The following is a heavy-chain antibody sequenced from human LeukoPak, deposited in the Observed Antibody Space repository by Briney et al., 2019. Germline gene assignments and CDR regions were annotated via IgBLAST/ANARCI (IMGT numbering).Heavy chain of an antibody. D-gene: IGHD6-13*01. J-gene: IGHJ6*03. V-gene: IGHV3-21*01. CDR3: ARDQVARWQQPLNYYYYYYMDV. CDR2: ISSSSSYI. Sequence: GGSLRLSCEASGFIFSSYWMSWVRQAPGKGLEWVSSISSSSSYIYYADSVKGRFTISRDNAKNSLYLQMNSLRAEDTAVYYCARDQVARWQQPLNYYYYYYMDVWGKGTTVTVSS. CDR1: GFIFSSYW.